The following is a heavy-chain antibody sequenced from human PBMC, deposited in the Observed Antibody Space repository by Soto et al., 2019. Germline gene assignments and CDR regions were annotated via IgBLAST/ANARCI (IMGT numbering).Heavy chain of an antibody. J-gene: IGHJ4*02. V-gene: IGHV4-59*01. CDR3: ARTSYDSSGNYFDY. CDR1: GGSMNIYY. D-gene: IGHD3-22*01. CDR2: MYHSGTP. Sequence: SETLSLTCSVSGGSMNIYYWSWIRQPPGKGLEWIGFMYHSGTPNYNPSLKSRVTISVDTSNNQFSLKLSSVTAADTAVYYCARTSYDSSGNYFDYWGRGILVTVSS.